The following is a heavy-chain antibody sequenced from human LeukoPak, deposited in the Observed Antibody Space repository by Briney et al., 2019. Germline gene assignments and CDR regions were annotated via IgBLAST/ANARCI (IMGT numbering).Heavy chain of an antibody. Sequence: GASVKVSCKASGYTFTGYYMHWVRQAPGQGLEWMGWINPNSGGTNYAQKFQGRVTMTRDTSISTAYMELSRLRSDDTAVYYCARLDTAINYGMDVWGQGTTVTVSS. CDR3: ARLDTAINYGMDV. D-gene: IGHD5-18*01. J-gene: IGHJ6*02. CDR2: INPNSGGT. CDR1: GYTFTGYY. V-gene: IGHV1-2*02.